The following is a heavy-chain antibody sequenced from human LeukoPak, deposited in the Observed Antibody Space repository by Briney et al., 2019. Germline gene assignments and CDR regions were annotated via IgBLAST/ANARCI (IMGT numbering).Heavy chain of an antibody. D-gene: IGHD2-21*02. CDR1: GFSFTTYA. V-gene: IGHV3-21*01. CDR3: ARTPTPYCGGDCYDFDY. CDR2: ISSSSSYI. Sequence: GGSLRLSCAAPGFSFTTYAMNWVRQAPGKGLEWVSSISSSSSYIYYADSVKGRFTISRDNAKNSLYLQMHSLRAEDTAVYYCARTPTPYCGGDCYDFDYWGQGTLVTVSS. J-gene: IGHJ4*02.